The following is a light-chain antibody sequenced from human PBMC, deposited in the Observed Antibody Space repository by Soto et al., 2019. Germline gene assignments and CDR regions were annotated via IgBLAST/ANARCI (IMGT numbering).Light chain of an antibody. J-gene: IGLJ2*01. Sequence: QSVLTQPPSASGTPGRRVTISCSGSSSNIGSNYVYWYQQLPGTAPKLLIYRNNQRPSGVPDRFSGSKSGTSASLAISGLRSEDEADYDCAAWDDSLSGVVFGGGTKLTVL. CDR3: AAWDDSLSGVV. CDR1: SSNIGSNY. V-gene: IGLV1-47*01. CDR2: RNN.